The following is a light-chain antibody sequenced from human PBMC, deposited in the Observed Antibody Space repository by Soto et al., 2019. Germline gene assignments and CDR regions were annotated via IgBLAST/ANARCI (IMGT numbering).Light chain of an antibody. CDR1: QSVGSW. CDR3: QQYDDYSWKT. Sequence: DIQLTQSPSTLSAAVGDRVTITCRASQSVGSWLAWYQQRPGKAPRLLIYDASSLDIGVPARFSGSGSGTEFTLNVSSLKPYDFATYYCQQYDDYSWKTFGQGTKV. J-gene: IGKJ1*01. V-gene: IGKV1-5*01. CDR2: DAS.